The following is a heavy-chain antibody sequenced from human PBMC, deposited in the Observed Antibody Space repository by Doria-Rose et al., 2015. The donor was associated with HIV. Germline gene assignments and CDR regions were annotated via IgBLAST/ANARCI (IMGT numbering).Heavy chain of an antibody. CDR3: ARMGSYRELDY. CDR1: GASVSSRGYY. V-gene: IGHV4-31*03. J-gene: IGHJ4*02. CDR2: TYYTGTS. Sequence: CSVSGASVSSRGYYWNWIRQVPGKGLESLGYTYYTGTSDYSPSLKSRLNMAVDTSKNQFSLRLSFVTVADTAVYYCARMGSYRELDYWGQGALVIVSA. D-gene: IGHD3-3*01.